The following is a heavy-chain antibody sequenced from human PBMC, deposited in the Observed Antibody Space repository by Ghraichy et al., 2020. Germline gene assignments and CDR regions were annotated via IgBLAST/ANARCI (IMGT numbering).Heavy chain of an antibody. V-gene: IGHV4-39*01. CDR2: IYFSGNT. D-gene: IGHD4-11*01. CDR3: ARHPALTTVTFDY. J-gene: IGHJ4*02. CDR1: GGSISSSSYY. Sequence: SETLSLTCTVSGGSISSSSYYWGWIRQPPGKGLEWIGSIYFSGNTYYNSSLKSRVTISVDTSKNQFSLKLSSVTAADTAVYYCARHPALTTVTFDYWGQGALVTVSS.